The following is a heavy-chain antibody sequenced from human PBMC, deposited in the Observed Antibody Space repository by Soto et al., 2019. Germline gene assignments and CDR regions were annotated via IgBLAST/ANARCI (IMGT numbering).Heavy chain of an antibody. CDR2: IYYSGST. Sequence: KPSETLSLTCTVSGGSISNSSYYWGWIRQPPGKGLEWIGSIYYSGSTYYNPSLKSRVTISVDTSKNQFSLKLSSVTAADTAVYYCARRWSLAVAGTLGYYFDYWGQGTLVTVSS. CDR3: ARRWSLAVAGTLGYYFDY. V-gene: IGHV4-39*01. J-gene: IGHJ4*02. CDR1: GGSISNSSYY. D-gene: IGHD6-19*01.